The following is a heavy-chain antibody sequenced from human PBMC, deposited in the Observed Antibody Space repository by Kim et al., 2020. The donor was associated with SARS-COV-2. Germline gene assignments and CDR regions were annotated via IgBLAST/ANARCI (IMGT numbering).Heavy chain of an antibody. V-gene: IGHV4-31*03. CDR2: IYYSGST. CDR3: ARVHSGRYYVDY. J-gene: IGHJ4*02. Sequence: SETLSLTCTVSGGSISSGGYYWSWIRQHPGKGLEWIGYIYYSGSTYYNPSLKSRVTISVDTSKNQFSLKLSSVTAADTDVYYCARVHSGRYYVDYWGQRELVTVSS. D-gene: IGHD1-26*01. CDR1: GGSISSGGYY.